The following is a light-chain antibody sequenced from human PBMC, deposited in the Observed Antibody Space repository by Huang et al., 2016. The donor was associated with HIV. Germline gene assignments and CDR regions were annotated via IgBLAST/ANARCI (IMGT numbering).Light chain of an antibody. CDR3: QQYSAYSWT. V-gene: IGKV1-5*03. J-gene: IGKJ1*01. CDR2: KAS. Sequence: DIQMTQSPSTLSASVGVRVTITCRASQSISTWLAWYQQKPGKAPKLLIYKASNLEDGVPSRFSGSGSGTEFTLTISSLQPDDFATYYCQQYSAYSWTFGQGTKVDIK. CDR1: QSISTW.